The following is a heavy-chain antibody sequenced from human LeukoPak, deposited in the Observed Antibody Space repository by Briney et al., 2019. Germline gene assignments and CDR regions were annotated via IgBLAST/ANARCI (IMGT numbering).Heavy chain of an antibody. CDR1: GFTFSDYY. CDR2: INHSGST. J-gene: IGHJ3*02. Sequence: PGGSLRLSCAASGFTFSDYYMSWIRQPPGKGLEWIGEINHSGSTNYNPSLKSRVTISVDTSKNQFSLKLSSVTAADTAVYYCARALRITIFGVPLGGVAFDIWGQGTMVTVSS. V-gene: IGHV4-34*01. CDR3: ARALRITIFGVPLGGVAFDI. D-gene: IGHD3-3*01.